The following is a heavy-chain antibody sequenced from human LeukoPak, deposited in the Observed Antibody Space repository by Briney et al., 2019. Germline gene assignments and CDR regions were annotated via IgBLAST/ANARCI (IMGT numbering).Heavy chain of an antibody. D-gene: IGHD2-15*01. V-gene: IGHV3-21*01. CDR3: AREGGRGSSNHEYLDY. CDR1: GFTFSRYT. CDR2: ISSNGAYI. Sequence: GGSLSLSCAASGFTFSRYTISWVRQAPGKGLEWVSSISSNGAYIYYADSMEGRFTISRDNAKNSLSLEMDSLRAEDTAIYYCAREGGRGSSNHEYLDYWGQGMLVTVSS. J-gene: IGHJ4*02.